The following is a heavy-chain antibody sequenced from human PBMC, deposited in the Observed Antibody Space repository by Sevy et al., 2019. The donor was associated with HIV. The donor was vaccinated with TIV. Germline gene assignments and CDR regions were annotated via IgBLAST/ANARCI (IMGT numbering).Heavy chain of an antibody. CDR2: IYHSGST. V-gene: IGHV4-38-2*01. Sequence: TLSLTCAVSGYSISSGYYWGWIRQPPGKGLEWIGSIYHSGSTYYNPSLKSRVTISVDTSKNQFSLKLGSVTAADTAVYYCATHLYYYYYMDVWGKGTTVTVSS. J-gene: IGHJ6*03. CDR1: GYSISSGYY. CDR3: ATHLYYYYYMDV.